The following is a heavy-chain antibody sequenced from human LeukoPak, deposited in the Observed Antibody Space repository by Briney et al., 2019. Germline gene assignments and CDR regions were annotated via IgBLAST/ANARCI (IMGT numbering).Heavy chain of an antibody. D-gene: IGHD4-23*01. CDR3: ARDTLEYSNSPDALDI. J-gene: IGHJ3*02. Sequence: GGSLRLSCAASGFIFSVFEVNWVRQAPGKGLEWVSSIGSSGSTVYYADSVKVRFTISRENAKNSLYMQMESLRDEDTAIYYCARDTLEYSNSPDALDIWGQGTMVTVSS. V-gene: IGHV3-48*03. CDR2: IGSSGSTV. CDR1: GFIFSVFE.